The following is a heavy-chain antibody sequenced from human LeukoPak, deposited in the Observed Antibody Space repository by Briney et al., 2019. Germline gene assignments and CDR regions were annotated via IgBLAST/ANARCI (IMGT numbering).Heavy chain of an antibody. Sequence: PGGSLRLSCAASGFPFTTYWMHWVRQVPGKGLVWVARINTDGRVTTYADSVKGRFTVSRDNAENTLYLQMNDLRPEDTAVYYCIRETHVGLHLEYWGQGTLATVTS. J-gene: IGHJ4*02. CDR2: INTDGRVT. CDR1: GFPFTTYW. CDR3: IRETHVGLHLEY. D-gene: IGHD3-10*02. V-gene: IGHV3-74*01.